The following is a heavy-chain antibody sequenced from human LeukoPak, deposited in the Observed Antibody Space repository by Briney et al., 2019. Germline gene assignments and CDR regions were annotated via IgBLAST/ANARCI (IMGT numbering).Heavy chain of an antibody. D-gene: IGHD2-2*01. CDR2: INPNSGGT. CDR3: ANRAQLLDSVFDY. V-gene: IGHV1-2*02. Sequence: GASVKVSCKASGYTFTGYYMHWVRQAPGQGLEWMGWINPNSGGTNYAQKFQGRVTMTRDTSISTAYMELSRLRSDDTAVYYCANRAQLLDSVFDYWGQGTLVTVSS. J-gene: IGHJ4*02. CDR1: GYTFTGYY.